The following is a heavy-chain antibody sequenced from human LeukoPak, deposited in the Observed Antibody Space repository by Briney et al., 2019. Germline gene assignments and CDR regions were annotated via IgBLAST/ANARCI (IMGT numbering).Heavy chain of an antibody. CDR2: ISAYNGNT. V-gene: IGHV1-18*01. D-gene: IGHD3-16*01. Sequence: ASVKVSCRASGYTFTSYGISWVRQAPGQGLEWMGWISAYNGNTNYAQKLQGRVTMTTDTSTSTAYMELRSLRSDDTAVYYCARGLLFRSYDPMGYWGQGTLVTVSS. CDR3: ARGLLFRSYDPMGY. CDR1: GYTFTSYG. J-gene: IGHJ4*02.